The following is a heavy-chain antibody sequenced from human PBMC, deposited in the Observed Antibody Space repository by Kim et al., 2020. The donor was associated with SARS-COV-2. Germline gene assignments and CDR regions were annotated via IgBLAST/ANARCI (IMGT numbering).Heavy chain of an antibody. Sequence: GGSLRLSCAASGITFSRYAMSWVRQAPGEGLEWVSGISGSGTRTYYGDSVKGRCSISRDNARNTVTLQMNSLRAEDTAVYYCAKDSGNDFGDQLDCWGQGTLVTVSS. CDR2: ISGSGTRT. CDR1: GITFSRYA. J-gene: IGHJ4*02. V-gene: IGHV3-23*02. D-gene: IGHD4-17*01. CDR3: AKDSGNDFGDQLDC.